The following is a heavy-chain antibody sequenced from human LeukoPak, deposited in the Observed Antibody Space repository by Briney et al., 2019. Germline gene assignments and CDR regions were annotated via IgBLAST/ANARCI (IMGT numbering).Heavy chain of an antibody. D-gene: IGHD6-13*01. J-gene: IGHJ4*02. CDR3: ARATPTYRSPYSSSWYDY. CDR1: GGSISSSSYY. CDR2: IYYSGST. Sequence: SETLSLTCTVSGGSISSSSYYWGWIRQPPGKGLEWIGSIYYSGSTYYNPSLKSRVTISVDTSKNQFSLKLSSVTAADTAVYYCARATPTYRSPYSSSWYDYWGQGTLVTVSS. V-gene: IGHV4-39*01.